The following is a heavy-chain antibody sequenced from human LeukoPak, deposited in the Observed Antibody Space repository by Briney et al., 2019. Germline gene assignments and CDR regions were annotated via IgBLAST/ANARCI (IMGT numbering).Heavy chain of an antibody. CDR2: ISSSSSTI. CDR1: GFTFSSYS. Sequence: GGSLRHSCAASGFTFSSYSMNWVREAPGKGLEWVSYISSSSSTIYYVDSVKGRFTISRDNAKNSLYLQMNSLRAEDAAVYYCARERGVDIVVVPAATAMDVWGKGTTVTVSS. CDR3: ARERGVDIVVVPAATAMDV. V-gene: IGHV3-48*04. D-gene: IGHD2-2*01. J-gene: IGHJ6*03.